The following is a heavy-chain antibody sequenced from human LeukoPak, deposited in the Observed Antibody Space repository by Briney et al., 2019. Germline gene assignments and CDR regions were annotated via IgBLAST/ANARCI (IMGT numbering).Heavy chain of an antibody. V-gene: IGHV3-21*01. J-gene: IGHJ3*02. CDR3: ARDHGSSRPIDAFDI. CDR2: ISSSSSYI. D-gene: IGHD6-13*01. CDR1: GFTFSSYS. Sequence: GGSLRLSCAASGFTFSSYSMNWVRQAPGKGLEWVSSISSSSSYIYYADSVKGRFTISRDNAKNSLYLQMNSLRAEDTAVYYCARDHGSSRPIDAFDIWGQGTMVTVSS.